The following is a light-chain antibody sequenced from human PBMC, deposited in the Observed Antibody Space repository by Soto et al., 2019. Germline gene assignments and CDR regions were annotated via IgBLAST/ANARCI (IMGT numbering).Light chain of an antibody. CDR2: YPS. J-gene: IGKJ5*01. V-gene: IGKV3-15*01. CDR1: QSVRNN. CDR3: PQYNNWPPIT. Sequence: EIMMTQSPATLSVSPGERATLSCRASQSVRNNLAWYQQKPGQAPRLLIYYPSTRATGVPARFSGSGSGTEFTLTISSLQSEDSALYYCPQYNNWPPITFGQGTRLEIK.